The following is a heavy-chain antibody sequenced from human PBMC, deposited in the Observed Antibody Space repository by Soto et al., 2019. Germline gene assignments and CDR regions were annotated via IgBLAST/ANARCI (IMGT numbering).Heavy chain of an antibody. CDR3: ARDMTTVTYYYYGMDV. J-gene: IGHJ6*02. D-gene: IGHD4-4*01. V-gene: IGHV3-30-3*01. Sequence: PGGSLRLSCAASGFTFSSYAMHWVRQAPGKGLEWVAVISYDGSNKYYADSVKGRFTISRDNSKNTLYLQMNSLRAEDTAVYYCARDMTTVTYYYYGMDVWGQGTTVTVSS. CDR2: ISYDGSNK. CDR1: GFTFSSYA.